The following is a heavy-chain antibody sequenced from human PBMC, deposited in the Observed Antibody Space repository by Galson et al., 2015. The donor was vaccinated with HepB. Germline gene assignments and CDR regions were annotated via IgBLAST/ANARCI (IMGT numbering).Heavy chain of an antibody. CDR3: ARISERAHCSSTSCSTLGGYNWFDP. D-gene: IGHD2-2*01. Sequence: SVKVSCKASGYTFTGYYMHWVRQAPGQGLEWMGWINPNSGGTNYAQKFQGRVTMTRDTSISTAYMELSRLRSDDTAVYYCARISERAHCSSTSCSTLGGYNWFDPWGQGTLVTVSS. V-gene: IGHV1-2*02. J-gene: IGHJ5*02. CDR1: GYTFTGYY. CDR2: INPNSGGT.